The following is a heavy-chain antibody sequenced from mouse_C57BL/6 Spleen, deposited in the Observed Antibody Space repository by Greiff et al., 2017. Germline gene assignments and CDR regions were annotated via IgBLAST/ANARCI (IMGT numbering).Heavy chain of an antibody. D-gene: IGHD1-1*01. Sequence: EVMLVESGEGLVKPGGSLKLSCAASGFTFSSYAMSWVRQTPEKRLEWVAYISSGGDYIYYADTVKGRFTISRDNARNTLYPQMSSLKSEDTAMYYCTREDNYGSFDYWGQGTTLTVSS. CDR1: GFTFSSYA. V-gene: IGHV5-9-1*02. CDR3: TREDNYGSFDY. CDR2: ISSGGDYI. J-gene: IGHJ2*01.